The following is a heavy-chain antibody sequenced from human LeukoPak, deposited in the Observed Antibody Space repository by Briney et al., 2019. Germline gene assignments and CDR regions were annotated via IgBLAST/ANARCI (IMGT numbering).Heavy chain of an antibody. CDR3: ASPSIVVAGTWDY. CDR1: GGSISSSSYY. Sequence: SETLSLTCTVSGGSISSSSYYWGWIRQPPGKGLEWIGSIYYSGSTYYNPSLKSRVTISVDTSKNQFSLKPSSVTAADTAVYYCASPSIVVAGTWDYWGQGTLVTVSS. D-gene: IGHD6-19*01. J-gene: IGHJ4*02. CDR2: IYYSGST. V-gene: IGHV4-39*01.